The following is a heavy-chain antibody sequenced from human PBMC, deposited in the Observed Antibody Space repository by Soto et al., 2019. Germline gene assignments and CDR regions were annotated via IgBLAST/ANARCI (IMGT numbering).Heavy chain of an antibody. Sequence: LSATLSLTCAVSGYSISSGNYWAWIRQPPGRGLEWIGSLYHIGSTHYNTSLKSRVTISVDTSKNHFSLELSSVTAADTAIYYCRSSTSCYDESCVDVWGQGTMVTVSS. CDR2: LYHIGST. CDR1: GYSISSGNY. V-gene: IGHV4-38-2*01. CDR3: RSSTSCYDESCVDV. D-gene: IGHD2-2*01. J-gene: IGHJ6*02.